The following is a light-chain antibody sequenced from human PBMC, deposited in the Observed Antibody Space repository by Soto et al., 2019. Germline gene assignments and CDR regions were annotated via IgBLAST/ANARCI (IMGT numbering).Light chain of an antibody. V-gene: IGKV1-39*01. CDR3: QQSYSTLIT. J-gene: IGKJ5*01. CDR2: AAS. CDR1: QSISSY. Sequence: DIQMTQSPSSLSASVGDRVTITSRSRQSISSYLNWYQQKPGKAPKLLIYAASSLQSGVPARFSGSGSGADFTLTISSLQPEDFATYYCQQSYSTLITFGQGTRLEIK.